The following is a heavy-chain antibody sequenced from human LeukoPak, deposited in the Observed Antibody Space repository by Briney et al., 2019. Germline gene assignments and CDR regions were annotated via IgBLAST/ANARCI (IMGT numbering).Heavy chain of an antibody. CDR1: GFTFRSYE. CDR2: ISSSGSSI. J-gene: IGHJ4*02. D-gene: IGHD6-13*01. V-gene: IGHV3-48*03. Sequence: GGSLRLSCSVSGFTFRSYEMNWVRQAPGTGLEWVSYISSSGSSIEYADSVKGRFTISRDNAKNSLYLQMNSLRAEDTAVYYCARDLMGIAYRGAFYYWGQGTLVTVSS. CDR3: ARDLMGIAYRGAFYY.